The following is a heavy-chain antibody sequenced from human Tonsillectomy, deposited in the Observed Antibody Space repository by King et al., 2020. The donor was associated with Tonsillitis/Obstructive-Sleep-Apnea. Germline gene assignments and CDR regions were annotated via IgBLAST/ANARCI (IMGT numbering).Heavy chain of an antibody. J-gene: IGHJ4*02. D-gene: IGHD3-10*01. V-gene: IGHV3-11*06. CDR3: ARDSGGTGWFNYYFDY. CDR1: GFTFSDYY. Sequence: VQLVESGGGLVKPGGSLRLSCAASGFTFSDYYMSWIRQAPGKGLEWVSYISSSSSYTNYADSVKGRFTISRDNAKNSLYLQMNSLRAEDTALYYCARDSGGTGWFNYYFDYWGQGTLVTVSS. CDR2: ISSSSSYT.